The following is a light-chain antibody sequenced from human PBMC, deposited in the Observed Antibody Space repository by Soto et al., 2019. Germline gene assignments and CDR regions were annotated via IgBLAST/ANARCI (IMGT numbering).Light chain of an antibody. CDR1: SSNIGRNT. J-gene: IGLJ2*01. Sequence: QLVLTQPPSASGTPGQRVTISCSGSSSNIGRNTVDWYQQVPGKAPELLIYMNIQRPSGVSDRFSGSKSDTSASLAISGLQSEDEADYYCAAWDDSLSAPVFGGGTKLTVL. CDR2: MNI. V-gene: IGLV1-44*01. CDR3: AAWDDSLSAPV.